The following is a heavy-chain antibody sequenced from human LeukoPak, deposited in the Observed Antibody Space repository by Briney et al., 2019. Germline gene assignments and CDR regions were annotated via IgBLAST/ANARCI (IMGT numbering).Heavy chain of an antibody. D-gene: IGHD3-22*01. CDR3: AGGLDRGVVITPGFDY. CDR1: GGTFSSYA. CDR2: IIPIFGTA. Sequence: GASVKVSCKASGGTFSSYAISWVRQAPGQGLEWMGGIIPIFGTATYAQKFQGRVTITADESTSTAYMELSSLRSEDTAVYYCAGGLDRGVVITPGFDYWGQGTLVTVSS. V-gene: IGHV1-69*13. J-gene: IGHJ4*02.